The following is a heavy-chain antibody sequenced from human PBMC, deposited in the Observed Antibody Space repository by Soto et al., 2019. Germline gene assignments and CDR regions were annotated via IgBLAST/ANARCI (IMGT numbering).Heavy chain of an antibody. CDR1: WGSISDHC. CDR3: ADFMRLAR. J-gene: IGHJ4*01. CDR2: IYYSGST. D-gene: IGHD3-16*01. V-gene: IGHV4-59*11. Sequence: TSETLCLTETVAWGSISDHCLSWIRQPPRKGLEWLGNIYYSGSTSSNSSLKSRVTISIETSKNHFSLKLSSVTAVDTDVYACADFMRLARRGHGTPVPVTS.